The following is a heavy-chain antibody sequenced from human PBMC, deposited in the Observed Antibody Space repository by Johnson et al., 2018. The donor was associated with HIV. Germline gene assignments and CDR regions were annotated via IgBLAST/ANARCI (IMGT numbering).Heavy chain of an antibody. V-gene: IGHV3-30*04. CDR1: GFTFSNYA. D-gene: IGHD7-27*01. CDR3: ARSNWAHFDAFDI. Sequence: QVQLVESGGGVVQPGRSLRLSCAASGFTFSNYAMHWVRQAPGKGLEWVAVISYDGSNKYYADSVKGRFTISRDNSKNTLYLQMNSLRAEDTAVYYCARSNWAHFDAFDIWGQGTMVTVSS. CDR2: ISYDGSNK. J-gene: IGHJ3*02.